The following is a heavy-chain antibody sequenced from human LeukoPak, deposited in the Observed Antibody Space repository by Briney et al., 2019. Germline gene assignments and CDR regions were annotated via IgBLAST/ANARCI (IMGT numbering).Heavy chain of an antibody. J-gene: IGHJ4*02. Sequence: PSETLSLTCTVSGGSISSYYWSWIRQPPGKGLEWIGYIYYSGSTNYNPSLKSRVTISVDTSKNQFSLKLSSVTAADTAVYYCARSGYDYPFDYWGQGTLVTASS. CDR1: GGSISSYY. CDR2: IYYSGST. V-gene: IGHV4-59*08. D-gene: IGHD5-12*01. CDR3: ARSGYDYPFDY.